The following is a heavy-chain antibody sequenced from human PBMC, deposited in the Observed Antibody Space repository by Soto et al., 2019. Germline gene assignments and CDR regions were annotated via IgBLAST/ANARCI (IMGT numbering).Heavy chain of an antibody. V-gene: IGHV4-30-2*01. Sequence: QLQLQESGSGLVKPSQTLSLTCAVSGGSISSGGYSWSWIRQPPGKGLEWIGYIYHSGSTYYNPSLKSRVTISVDRSKNQFSLKLSSVSAADTAVYYCARGSSGTIVVVPAAVDSFDDWGQGTLVTVSS. CDR1: GGSISSGGYS. J-gene: IGHJ4*02. CDR3: ARGSSGTIVVVPAAVDSFDD. CDR2: IYHSGST. D-gene: IGHD2-2*01.